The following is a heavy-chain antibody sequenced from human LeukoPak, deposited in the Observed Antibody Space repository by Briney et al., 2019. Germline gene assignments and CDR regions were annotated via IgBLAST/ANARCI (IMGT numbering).Heavy chain of an antibody. D-gene: IGHD3-3*01. CDR3: ARSEWLLPRGGFDF. Sequence: GESLKISCQASGYTFGNYWIGWVRQKSGKGLEWMGIIYGDDFDTRYSPSFQGQVTISADKSNRTAYLHWGSLKASDTAIYFCARSEWLLPRGGFDFWGQGTRVVVSS. J-gene: IGHJ4*02. CDR1: GYTFGNYW. V-gene: IGHV5-51*01. CDR2: IYGDDFDT.